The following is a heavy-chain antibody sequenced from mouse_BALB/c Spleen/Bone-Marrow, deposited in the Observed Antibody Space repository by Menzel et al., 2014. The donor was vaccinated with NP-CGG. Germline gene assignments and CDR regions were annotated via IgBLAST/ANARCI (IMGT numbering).Heavy chain of an antibody. J-gene: IGHJ2*01. Sequence: EVHLVESGGGLVQPGGSRKLSYAASGFTFSSFGMHWVRQAPEKGLEWVAYISSGSSTIYYADTVKGRFTISRDNPKNTLFLQMTSLRSEDTATYYCARRYYGSSFSYFDYWVQGTTLTVSS. D-gene: IGHD1-1*01. CDR3: ARRYYGSSFSYFDY. CDR1: GFTFSSFG. CDR2: ISSGSSTI. V-gene: IGHV5-17*02.